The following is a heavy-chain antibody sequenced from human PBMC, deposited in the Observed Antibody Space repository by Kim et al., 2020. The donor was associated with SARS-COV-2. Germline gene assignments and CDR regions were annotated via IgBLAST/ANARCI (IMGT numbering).Heavy chain of an antibody. CDR3: ASTPTYYYDSSSYMDDY. D-gene: IGHD3-22*01. J-gene: IGHJ4*02. V-gene: IGHV3-21*01. Sequence: VKGRFTISRDNAKDSLYLQMNSLRAEDTAVYYCASTPTYYYDSSSYMDDYWGQGTLVTVSS.